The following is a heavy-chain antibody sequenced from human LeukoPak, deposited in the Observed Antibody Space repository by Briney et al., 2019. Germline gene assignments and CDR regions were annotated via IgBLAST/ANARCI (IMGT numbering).Heavy chain of an antibody. CDR2: ISGSGSGGGT. CDR3: ARPGLYCSGGSCYPFEN. CDR1: GFTFSSSA. Sequence: PGGSLRLSCAASGFTFSSSAMSWVRQAPGKGLEWGSSISGSGSGGGTYYADYVKGRFTISRDNSKNTLYLQLNSLRAEDTAVYYCARPGLYCSGGSCYPFENWDRGNLVTVSS. D-gene: IGHD2-15*01. J-gene: IGHJ4*02. V-gene: IGHV3-23*01.